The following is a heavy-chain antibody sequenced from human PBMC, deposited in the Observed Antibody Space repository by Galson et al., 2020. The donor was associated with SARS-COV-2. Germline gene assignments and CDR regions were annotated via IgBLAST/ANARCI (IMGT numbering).Heavy chain of an antibody. CDR2: ISYDGTNS. D-gene: IGHD3-10*01. V-gene: IGHV3-30*01. CDR1: GFTFNRYA. Sequence: GESLKISCAASGFTFNRYAMHWVRQAPGKGLEWVAVISYDGTNSYHAASVKGRFTISRDNSRNTVYLQMNSLRAEDTAVFYCATMDGGQFSGGAFDIWGQGTMVTVSS. J-gene: IGHJ3*02. CDR3: ATMDGGQFSGGAFDI.